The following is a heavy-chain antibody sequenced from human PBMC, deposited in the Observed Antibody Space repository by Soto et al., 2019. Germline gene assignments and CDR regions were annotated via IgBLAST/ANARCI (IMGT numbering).Heavy chain of an antibody. CDR1: GFSLNTGGLG. CDR3: VHSRCGGDCLRSYSSHYYYGMDV. V-gene: IGHV2-5*02. CDR2: IDWDGAK. D-gene: IGHD2-21*02. Sequence: QITLKESGPTLVKPTQTLTLTCTFSGFSLNTGGLGVGWIRQPPGKALEWLALIDWDGAKRYSPSLQSRISITKVTSNNQVVLTMTNMDPVYTLTYYCVHSRCGGDCLRSYSSHYYYGMDVWCQGNTVTVAS. J-gene: IGHJ6*02.